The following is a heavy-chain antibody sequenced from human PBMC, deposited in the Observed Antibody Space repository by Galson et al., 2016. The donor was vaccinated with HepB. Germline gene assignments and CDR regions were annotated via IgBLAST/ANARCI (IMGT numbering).Heavy chain of an antibody. J-gene: IGHJ3*02. Sequence: QSGAEVKKPGESLRISCAGSGYIFIDFWIAWVRQMPGTGLELMGIVYPGDSDTRYSPSFQGQVTISADKSIKTAYLQWSGLEASDTAMYDCARPVVGGGYYPRAFDIWGPGTMGTV. CDR1: GYIFIDFW. D-gene: IGHD3-3*01. CDR3: ARPVVGGGYYPRAFDI. V-gene: IGHV5-51*01. CDR2: VYPGDSDT.